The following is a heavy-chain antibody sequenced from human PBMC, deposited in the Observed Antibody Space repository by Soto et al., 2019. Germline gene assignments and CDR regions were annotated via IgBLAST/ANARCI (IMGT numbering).Heavy chain of an antibody. V-gene: IGHV1-18*01. D-gene: IGHD2-2*01. CDR3: AREGGVLIPAAQHSRFDS. CDR1: GYSFMKYG. CDR2: ISPYSGYT. Sequence: SVKVSCKGFGYSFMKYGINWVRQAPGQGLEWGGWISPYSGYTHSAQKFHGRLTLTTATAASTAYMELRILRSADTALYYCAREGGVLIPAAQHSRFDSWG. J-gene: IGHJ4*01.